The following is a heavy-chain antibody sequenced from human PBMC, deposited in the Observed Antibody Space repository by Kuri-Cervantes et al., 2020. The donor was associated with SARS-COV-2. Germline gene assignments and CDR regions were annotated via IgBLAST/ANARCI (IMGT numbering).Heavy chain of an antibody. V-gene: IGHV1-2*02. J-gene: IGHJ6*02. CDR1: GYTFTGYY. CDR3: ARLTGTTGGRYYYYGMDV. D-gene: IGHD1-7*01. Sequence: ASVKVSCKASGYTFTGYYMNWVRQAPGQGLEWMGWINPNSGGTNYAQKFQGRVTMTRDTSISTAYMELSRLRSDDTAVYYCARLTGTTGGRYYYYGMDVWGQGTTVTVSS. CDR2: INPNSGGT.